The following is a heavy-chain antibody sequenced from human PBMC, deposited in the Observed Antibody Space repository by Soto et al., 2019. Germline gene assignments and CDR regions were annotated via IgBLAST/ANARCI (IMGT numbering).Heavy chain of an antibody. CDR2: ISAYNGNT. CDR1: GYTFTSYG. CDR3: ARDLDPMWFGVLLSGVHYCGMDV. D-gene: IGHD3-10*01. Sequence: ASVKVSCKASGYTFTSYGISWVRQAPGQGLEWMGWISAYNGNTNYAQKLQGRVTMTTDTSTSTAYMELRSLRSDDTAVYYCARDLDPMWFGVLLSGVHYCGMDVCGQGTTRTVS. V-gene: IGHV1-18*01. J-gene: IGHJ6*02.